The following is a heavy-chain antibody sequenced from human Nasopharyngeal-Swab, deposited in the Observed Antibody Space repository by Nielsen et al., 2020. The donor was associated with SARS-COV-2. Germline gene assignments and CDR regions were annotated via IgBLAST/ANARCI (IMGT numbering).Heavy chain of an antibody. V-gene: IGHV4-34*01. J-gene: IGHJ6*03. CDR1: GGSFSGYY. Sequence: SETLSLTCAVYGGSFSGYYLSWIRQPPGKWLEWIGEINHSGSTNYNPSLKSRVTISVDTSKNQFSLKLSSVTAADTAVYYCARAHSEVVPAVLGLQFFYYYYMDVWGKGTTVTVSS. CDR2: INHSGST. D-gene: IGHD2-2*01. CDR3: ARAHSEVVPAVLGLQFFYYYYMDV.